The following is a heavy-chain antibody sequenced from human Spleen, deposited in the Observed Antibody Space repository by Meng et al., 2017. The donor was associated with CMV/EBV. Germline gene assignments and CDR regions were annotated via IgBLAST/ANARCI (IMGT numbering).Heavy chain of an antibody. CDR2: VYYTGNT. D-gene: IGHD1-26*01. Sequence: SETLSLTCTVPGGSVSSGAYYWSWIRQPPEKGLEWIGYVYYTGNTHYNPSLKSRVTISVDTSKNQFSLRLSSVTAADPAVYYCANIVGATYDVWGQGTTVTVSS. V-gene: IGHV4-61*08. CDR1: GGSVSSGAYY. J-gene: IGHJ6*02. CDR3: ANIVGATYDV.